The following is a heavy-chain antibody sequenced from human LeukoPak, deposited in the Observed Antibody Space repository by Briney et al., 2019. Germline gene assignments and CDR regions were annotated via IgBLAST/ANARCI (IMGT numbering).Heavy chain of an antibody. J-gene: IGHJ6*03. D-gene: IGHD2-15*01. V-gene: IGHV4-39*01. CDR3: ARAVVAATFYYYYYYMDV. CDR1: GGSISSSSYY. CDR2: IYYSGST. Sequence: SETLSLTCTVSGGSISSSSYYWGWIRQPPGKEQEWIGSIYYSGSTYYNPSLKSRVTISVDTSKNQFSLKLSSVTAADTAVYYCARAVVAATFYYYYYYMDVWGKGTTVTVSS.